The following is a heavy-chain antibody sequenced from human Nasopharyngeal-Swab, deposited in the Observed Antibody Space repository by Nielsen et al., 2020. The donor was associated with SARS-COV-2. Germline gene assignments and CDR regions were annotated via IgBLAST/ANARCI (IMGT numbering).Heavy chain of an antibody. Sequence: GESLKISCAASGFTFSSYWMHWVRQAPGKGLVWVSRINSDGSSTSYADSVKGRFTISRDNAKNTLYLQMNSLRAEDTAVYYCARDGGAVAGRSLDYWGQGTLVTVPS. J-gene: IGHJ4*02. D-gene: IGHD6-19*01. CDR3: ARDGGAVAGRSLDY. CDR1: GFTFSSYW. V-gene: IGHV3-74*01. CDR2: INSDGSST.